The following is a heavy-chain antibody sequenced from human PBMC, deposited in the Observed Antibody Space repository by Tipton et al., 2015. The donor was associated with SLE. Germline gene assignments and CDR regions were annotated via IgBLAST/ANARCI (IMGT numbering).Heavy chain of an antibody. Sequence: TLSLTCTVSGVSISFYYWSWIRQPPGEGLECIGYVYSSEDTHYNPSLKSRVSMSIDTSKNQFSLKVNSVTAADTAIYYCAREFLNPVTTVHYYFDLWGRGTLVTVSS. CDR2: VYSSEDT. V-gene: IGHV4-59*01. CDR3: AREFLNPVTTVHYYFDL. J-gene: IGHJ2*01. D-gene: IGHD4-11*01. CDR1: GVSISFYY.